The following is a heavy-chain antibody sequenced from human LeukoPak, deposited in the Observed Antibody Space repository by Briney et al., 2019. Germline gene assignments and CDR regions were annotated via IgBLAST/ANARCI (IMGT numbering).Heavy chain of an antibody. V-gene: IGHV1-69*13. Sequence: SVKVSCKVSGYTITELSMYRVRQAPGQGLEWMGGIIPIFGTANYAQKFQGRVTITADESTSTAYMELSSLRSEDTAVYYCAREDRVGATIDYWGQGTLVTVSS. CDR3: AREDRVGATIDY. J-gene: IGHJ4*02. D-gene: IGHD1-26*01. CDR2: IIPIFGTA. CDR1: GYTITELS.